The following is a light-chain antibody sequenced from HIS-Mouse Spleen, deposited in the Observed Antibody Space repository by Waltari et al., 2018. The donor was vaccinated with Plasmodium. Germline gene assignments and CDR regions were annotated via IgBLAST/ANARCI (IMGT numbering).Light chain of an antibody. J-gene: IGKJ1*01. CDR1: QSVSSN. Sequence: EIVMTQSPATLSVSPGERATPSCRASQSVSSNLAWYQQKPGQAPRLLSYGASTRATGIPARFSGSGSGTEFTLTISSLQSEDFAVYYCQQYNNWPAWTFGQGTKVEIK. CDR3: QQYNNWPAWT. V-gene: IGKV3-15*01. CDR2: GAS.